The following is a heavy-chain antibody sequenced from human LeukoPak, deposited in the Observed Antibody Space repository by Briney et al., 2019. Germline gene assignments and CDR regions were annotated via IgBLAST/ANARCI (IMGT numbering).Heavy chain of an antibody. V-gene: IGHV4-39*01. CDR3: VRRVAGTFYFDK. CDR1: GESIKSTSNY. J-gene: IGHJ4*02. D-gene: IGHD6-19*01. CDR2: IYYSTNT. Sequence: SETLSLTCSVSGESIKSTSNYWAWVRQPPGKGLEWIGHIYYSTNTYYNSSLKSRVTITDDTPKNQVSLSLRSVTAADTALYFCVRRVAGTFYFDKWGEGSLVSVS.